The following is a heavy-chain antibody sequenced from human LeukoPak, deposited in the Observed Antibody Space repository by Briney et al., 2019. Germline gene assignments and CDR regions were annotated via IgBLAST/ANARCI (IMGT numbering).Heavy chain of an antibody. V-gene: IGHV1-18*01. CDR1: GGTFSSYA. Sequence: ASVKVSCKASGGTFSSYAISWVRQAPGQGLEWMGWISAYNGNTNYAQKLQGRVAMTTDTSTSTAYMELRSLRSDDTAVYYCARSPTVTIGMDVWGQGTTVTVSS. J-gene: IGHJ6*02. D-gene: IGHD4-17*01. CDR2: ISAYNGNT. CDR3: ARSPTVTIGMDV.